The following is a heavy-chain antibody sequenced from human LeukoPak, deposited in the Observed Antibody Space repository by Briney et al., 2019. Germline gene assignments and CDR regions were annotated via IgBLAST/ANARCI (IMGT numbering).Heavy chain of an antibody. CDR1: GFSFSNYA. Sequence: GGSLRLSCAASGFSFSNYAMPWVRQAPGKGLEWVAVISYDGSSQYYADSVKARFIISRDTSKNALHLQMNSLTSEDTAIYYCARGARAVAFDWFDPWGQGALVTVSS. CDR3: ARGARAVAFDWFDP. D-gene: IGHD6-19*01. V-gene: IGHV3-30-3*01. J-gene: IGHJ5*02. CDR2: ISYDGSSQ.